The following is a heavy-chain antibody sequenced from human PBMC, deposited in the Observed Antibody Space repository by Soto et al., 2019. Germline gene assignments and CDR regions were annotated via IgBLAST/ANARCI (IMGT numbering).Heavy chain of an antibody. D-gene: IGHD6-13*01. CDR1: GGSIGGGGGY. CDR3: ARDGYSSSWYAPTAGYYGMDV. Sequence: SETLSLRCTVSGGSIGGGGGYWSWIRQHPGKCLEWIGYIYYSGSTYYNPSLKSRVTISVDTSKNQFSLKLSSVTAADTAVYYCARDGYSSSWYAPTAGYYGMDVWGQGTTVTVSS. J-gene: IGHJ6*02. V-gene: IGHV4-31*03. CDR2: IYYSGST.